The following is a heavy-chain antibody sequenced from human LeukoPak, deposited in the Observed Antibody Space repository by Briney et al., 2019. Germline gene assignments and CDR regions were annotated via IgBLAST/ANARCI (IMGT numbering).Heavy chain of an antibody. J-gene: IGHJ6*04. Sequence: GGSLRLSSAASGCTFNSYEMNWVRQAPGKGLEWISYISTSGSTRYYADSVKGRFTISRDNTENSLYLQMNSLRAEDTAVYYCARGDGGYYYGMDVWGKGTTVTVSS. CDR2: ISTSGSTR. CDR3: ARGDGGYYYGMDV. D-gene: IGHD4-23*01. V-gene: IGHV3-48*03. CDR1: GCTFNSYE.